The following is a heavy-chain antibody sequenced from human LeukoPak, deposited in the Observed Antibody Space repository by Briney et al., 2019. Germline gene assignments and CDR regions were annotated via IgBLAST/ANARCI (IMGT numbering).Heavy chain of an antibody. Sequence: ASVKVSCKASGYTFTSCYMHWVRQAPGQGLEWMGIINPSGGSTSYAQKFQGRVTITRDTSTSTVYMELSSLRSEDTAVYYCARDGVRGVIAEGHYYGMDVWGKGTTVTVSS. D-gene: IGHD3-10*01. CDR1: GYTFTSCY. CDR2: INPSGGST. V-gene: IGHV1-46*01. CDR3: ARDGVRGVIAEGHYYGMDV. J-gene: IGHJ6*04.